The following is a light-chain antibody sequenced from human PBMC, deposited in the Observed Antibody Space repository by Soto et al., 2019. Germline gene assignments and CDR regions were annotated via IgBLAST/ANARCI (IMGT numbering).Light chain of an antibody. CDR2: DAS. CDR3: QQRSNWPPWT. Sequence: EIVLTQSPATLSLSPGERATLSCRASQSVSSYLAWYQQKPGQAPRLLIYDASNRATGIPARFSGSGSGTDFTLTISSLEPEDFAVHYCQQRSNWPPWTFGQGTKV. J-gene: IGKJ1*01. V-gene: IGKV3-11*01. CDR1: QSVSSY.